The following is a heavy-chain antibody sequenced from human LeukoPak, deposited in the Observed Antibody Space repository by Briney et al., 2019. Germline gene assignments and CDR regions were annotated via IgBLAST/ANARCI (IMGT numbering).Heavy chain of an antibody. J-gene: IGHJ4*02. D-gene: IGHD2-21*02. CDR3: ARSDDCGGDCYTHFDY. V-gene: IGHV3-33*01. CDR2: IWYDGSNK. Sequence: PGGSLRLSCAASGFTFSSYGMHWVRQAPGKGLEWVAVIWYDGSNKYYADSVKGRFTISRDNSKNTLYLQMNSLRAEDTAVYYCARSDDCGGDCYTHFDYWGQGTLVTVSS. CDR1: GFTFSSYG.